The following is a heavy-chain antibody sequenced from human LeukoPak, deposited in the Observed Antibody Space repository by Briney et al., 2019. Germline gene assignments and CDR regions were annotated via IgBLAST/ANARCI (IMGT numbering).Heavy chain of an antibody. D-gene: IGHD6-19*01. J-gene: IGHJ4*02. CDR1: GYTFTGYY. Sequence: GASVKVSCKASGYTFTGYYMHWVRQAPGQGLEWMGWINPNSGGTNYAQKFQGRVTMTRDTSISTAYMELSRLRSDDTAVYYCARVASRYSSGWRSVYYFDYWGQGTLVTVSS. V-gene: IGHV1-2*02. CDR3: ARVASRYSSGWRSVYYFDY. CDR2: INPNSGGT.